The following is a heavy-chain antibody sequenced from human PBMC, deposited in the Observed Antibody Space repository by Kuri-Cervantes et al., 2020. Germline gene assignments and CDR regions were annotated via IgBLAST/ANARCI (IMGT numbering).Heavy chain of an antibody. CDR3: AHRVVAAEIFDY. V-gene: IGHV2-5*02. CDR2: IYWDDNK. J-gene: IGHJ4*02. CDR1: GFSLSNARMG. Sequence: SGPTLVKPTETLTLTCTVSGFSLSNARMGVSWIRQPPGKALEWLALIYWDDNKRYSPSLKSRLTVTKDTSKNQVVVTVTNMDPVDTATYYCAHRVVAAEIFDYWGQGTLVTVSS. D-gene: IGHD2-15*01.